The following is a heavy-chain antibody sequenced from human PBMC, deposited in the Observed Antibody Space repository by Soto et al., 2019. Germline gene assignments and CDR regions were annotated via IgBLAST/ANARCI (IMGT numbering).Heavy chain of an antibody. CDR2: IWYDGSNK. D-gene: IGHD3-22*01. J-gene: IGHJ4*02. CDR1: GFTFSSYG. V-gene: IGHV3-33*01. CDR3: ARPYDSSLLWFDY. Sequence: QVQLVESGGGVVQPGRSLRLSCAASGFTFSSYGMHWVRQAPGKGLEWVAVIWYDGSNKYYADSVKGRFTISRDNSKNTLYLQMNSLRAEDTAVYYCARPYDSSLLWFDYWGQGTLVTVSS.